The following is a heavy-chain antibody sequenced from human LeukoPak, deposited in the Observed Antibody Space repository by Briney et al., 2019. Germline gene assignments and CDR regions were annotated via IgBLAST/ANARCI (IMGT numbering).Heavy chain of an antibody. D-gene: IGHD1-1*01. Sequence: GGTLRLSCAASGFTFSHYGMSWVRQAPGKGLEWVSYISSSGSTIYYADSVKGRFTISRDNAKNSLYLQMNSLRAEDTAVYYCAYYHVNEEPPTFWGQGTLVTVSS. CDR2: ISSSGSTI. V-gene: IGHV3-48*04. CDR1: GFTFSHYG. J-gene: IGHJ4*02. CDR3: AYYHVNEEPPTF.